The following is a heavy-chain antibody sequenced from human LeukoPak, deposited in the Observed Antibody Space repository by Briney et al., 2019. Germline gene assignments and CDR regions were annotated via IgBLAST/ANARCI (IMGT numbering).Heavy chain of an antibody. CDR3: ARSSSSGFDY. Sequence: ASVKVSCTASGYTFTNYPINWVRQAPGQGLEWMGWINTNTGNPTYVQGFTGRFVFSLDTSVSTAYLVISSLKAEDTAVYYCARSSSSGFDYWGQGTLVTVSS. V-gene: IGHV7-4-1*02. CDR2: INTNTGNP. CDR1: GYTFTNYP. D-gene: IGHD6-19*01. J-gene: IGHJ4*02.